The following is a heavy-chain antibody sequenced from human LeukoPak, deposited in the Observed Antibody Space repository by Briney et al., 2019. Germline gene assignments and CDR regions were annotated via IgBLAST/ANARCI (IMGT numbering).Heavy chain of an antibody. CDR2: INPNSGGT. J-gene: IGHJ4*02. CDR1: GYTFIGYY. D-gene: IGHD5-18*01. V-gene: IGHV1-2*02. CDR3: ARGLARTSMVTRGGVRFDY. Sequence: GASVKVSCKASGYTFIGYYIHWVRQAPGQGLEWMGWINPNSGGTNYAQEFQGRVTMTRDPSISTAYMELSSLRSEDTAVYYCARGLARTSMVTRGGVRFDYWGQGTLVTVSS.